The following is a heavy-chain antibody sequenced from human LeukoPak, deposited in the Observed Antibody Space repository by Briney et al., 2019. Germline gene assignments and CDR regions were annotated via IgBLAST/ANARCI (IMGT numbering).Heavy chain of an antibody. J-gene: IGHJ3*02. V-gene: IGHV3-48*04. CDR3: SRGKYTAFFDI. D-gene: IGHD3-3*02. Sequence: GGSLRLSCAASGFTFSSYWMSWVRQAPGKGLEWVSYISGGGSTINYAGSVKGRFTISRDNAINSLYLQLSSLRAEDTAVYYCSRGKYTAFFDIWGQGTVVTVSS. CDR2: ISGGGSTI. CDR1: GFTFSSYW.